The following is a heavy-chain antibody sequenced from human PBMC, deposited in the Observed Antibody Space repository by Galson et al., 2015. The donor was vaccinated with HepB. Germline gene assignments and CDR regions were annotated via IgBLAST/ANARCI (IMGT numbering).Heavy chain of an antibody. V-gene: IGHV3-11*05. J-gene: IGHJ4*02. Sequence: SLRLSCAASGFTFSDYYMSWIRQAPGKGLEWVSYISSSSSYTNYADSVKGRFTISRDNAKNSLYLQMNSLRSEDTAVYYCARDSYYGSGSQKADYWGQGTLVTVSS. CDR2: ISSSSSYT. CDR3: ARDSYYGSGSQKADY. D-gene: IGHD3-10*01. CDR1: GFTFSDYY.